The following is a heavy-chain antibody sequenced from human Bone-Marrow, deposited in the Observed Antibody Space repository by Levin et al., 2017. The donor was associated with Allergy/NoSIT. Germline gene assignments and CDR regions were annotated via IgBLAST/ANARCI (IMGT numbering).Heavy chain of an antibody. CDR3: TTDHSLIAVAGPVRAPGQRPKNWFDP. J-gene: IGHJ5*02. Sequence: MSGGSLRLSCAASGFTFSNAWMSWVRQAPGKGLEWVGRIKSKTDGGTTDYAAPVKGRFTISRDDSKNTLYLQMNSLKTEDTAVYYCTTDHSLIAVAGPVRAPGQRPKNWFDPWGQGTLVTVSS. CDR1: GFTFSNAW. CDR2: IKSKTDGGTT. D-gene: IGHD6-19*01. V-gene: IGHV3-15*01.